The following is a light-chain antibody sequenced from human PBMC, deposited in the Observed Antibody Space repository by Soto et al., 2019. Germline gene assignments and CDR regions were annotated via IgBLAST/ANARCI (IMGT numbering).Light chain of an antibody. Sequence: EVVLTQSPGTPSLSPGERATLSCRASQSVGSSYLAWYQQKAGQPPRLVIFGASNRATGIPDRFSGSGSGTEFTLTISRLEPEDFAVYYCQQYGGSPHYTFGQGTRLEIK. CDR2: GAS. CDR1: QSVGSSY. V-gene: IGKV3-20*01. CDR3: QQYGGSPHYT. J-gene: IGKJ2*01.